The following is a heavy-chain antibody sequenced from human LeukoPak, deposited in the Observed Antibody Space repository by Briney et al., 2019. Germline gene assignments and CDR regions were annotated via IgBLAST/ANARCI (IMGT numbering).Heavy chain of an antibody. D-gene: IGHD3-10*01. CDR2: ISAGGGAT. V-gene: IGHV3-23*01. CDR1: RFTFSSYA. Sequence: PGGSLRLSCAASRFTFSSYAMSWVRQAPGKGLEWVSAISAGGGATYYADSVKGRFTISRDNSKNTLHLQMNSLRAEDTAVYYCAKDASGSPYYFDYWGQGTLVTVSS. CDR3: AKDASGSPYYFDY. J-gene: IGHJ4*02.